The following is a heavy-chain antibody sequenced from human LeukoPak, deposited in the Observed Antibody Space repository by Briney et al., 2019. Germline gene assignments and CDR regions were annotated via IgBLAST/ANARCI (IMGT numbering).Heavy chain of an antibody. CDR2: IHSSSGTV. CDR3: ARAVCPTIKLCDSSYFMDV. D-gene: IGHD6-6*01. Sequence: PGWSLRLSCAAPGFTFSSHNMQWVRQAPGEGREWGSYIHSSSGTVYYADSVRGRFTIFRDNAKNSLYLQMNSLRAEDTALYYCARAVCPTIKLCDSSYFMDVWGKGTTVNVS. J-gene: IGHJ6*03. CDR1: GFTFSSHN. V-gene: IGHV3-48*04.